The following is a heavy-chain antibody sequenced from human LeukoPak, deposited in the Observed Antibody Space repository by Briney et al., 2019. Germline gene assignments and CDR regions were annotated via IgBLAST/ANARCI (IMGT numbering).Heavy chain of an antibody. CDR2: IYYSGST. CDR3: AGDGYNGGYFDC. V-gene: IGHV4-39*07. CDR1: GGSISSSSYY. Sequence: SETLSLTCTVSGGSISSSSYYWGWIRQPPGKGLEWIGSIYYSGSTYYNPSLKSRVTISVDTSKNQFSLKLSSVTAADTAVYYCAGDGYNGGYFDCWGQGTLVTVSS. D-gene: IGHD5-24*01. J-gene: IGHJ4*02.